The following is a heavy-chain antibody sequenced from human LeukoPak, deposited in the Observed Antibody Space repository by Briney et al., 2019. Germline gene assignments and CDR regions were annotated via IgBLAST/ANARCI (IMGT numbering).Heavy chain of an antibody. V-gene: IGHV3-11*06. D-gene: IGHD1-20*01. CDR2: ISSSSSYT. CDR3: ARYLTGTTPGDY. J-gene: IGHJ4*02. CDR1: GFTFNDYY. Sequence: GGSLRLSRAASGFTFNDYYMSWIRQAPGKGLEWVSYISSSSSYTNYADSVKGRFTISRDNAKNSLYLQMNSLRAEVTAVYYCARYLTGTTPGDYWGQGTLVTVSS.